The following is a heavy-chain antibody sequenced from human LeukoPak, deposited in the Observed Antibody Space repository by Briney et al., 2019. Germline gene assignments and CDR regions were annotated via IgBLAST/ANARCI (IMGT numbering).Heavy chain of an antibody. J-gene: IGHJ3*02. CDR2: IYYSGST. Sequence: PSETLSLTCTVSGGSISSSSYYWGWIRQPPGKGLEWIGSIYYSGSTYYNPSLKSRVTISVDTSKNQFSLKLSSVTAADTAVYHCASRDYDFWSGSIDAFDIWGQGTMVTVSS. D-gene: IGHD3-3*01. CDR3: ASRDYDFWSGSIDAFDI. CDR1: GGSISSSSYY. V-gene: IGHV4-39*01.